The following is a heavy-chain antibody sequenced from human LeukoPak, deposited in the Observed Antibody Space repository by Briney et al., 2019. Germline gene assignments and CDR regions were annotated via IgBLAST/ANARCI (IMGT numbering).Heavy chain of an antibody. CDR3: AKCMSGTGVCLNFDS. V-gene: IGHV3-23*01. Sequence: PGGSLRLSCEASGFTFSTYAMSWVRQPPGKGLQWVSGISGSDSGTYYTDSVKGRFTIPRDNSKNTVYLEIDNLRAEDTAVYYCAKCMSGTGVCLNFDSWGQGILVTVSS. CDR1: GFTFSTYA. D-gene: IGHD2-8*02. CDR2: ISGSDSGT. J-gene: IGHJ4*02.